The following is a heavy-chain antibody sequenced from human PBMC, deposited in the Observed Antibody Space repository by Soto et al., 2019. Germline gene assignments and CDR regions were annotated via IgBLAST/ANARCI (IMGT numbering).Heavy chain of an antibody. CDR2: IYYSGST. CDR1: GGSISSYY. Sequence: QVQLQESGPGLVKPSETLSLTCTVSGGSISSYYWSWIRQPPGKGLEWIGYIYYSGSTNYNPSLKSRVTISVDTSKNQFSLKLSSVTAADTAVYYCARSMVRGVIITTYYYYGMDVW. V-gene: IGHV4-59*01. J-gene: IGHJ6*01. CDR3: ARSMVRGVIITTYYYYGMDV. D-gene: IGHD3-10*01.